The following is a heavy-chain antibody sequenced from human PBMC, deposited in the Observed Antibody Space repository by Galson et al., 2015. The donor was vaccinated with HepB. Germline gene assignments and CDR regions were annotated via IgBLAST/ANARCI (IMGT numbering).Heavy chain of an antibody. J-gene: IGHJ3*01. Sequence: SLRLSCAGSGFRFNYYDLNWVRQAPGKGLELVSGISHNGGATKYADSVRGRFTISRDNAKNTMYLQMNSPRTEDTAVYYCVKVDILTGYSLGNFQFWGQGTMVTVSS. CDR3: VKVDILTGYSLGNFQF. D-gene: IGHD3-9*01. CDR1: GFRFNYYD. CDR2: ISHNGGAT. V-gene: IGHV3-64D*06.